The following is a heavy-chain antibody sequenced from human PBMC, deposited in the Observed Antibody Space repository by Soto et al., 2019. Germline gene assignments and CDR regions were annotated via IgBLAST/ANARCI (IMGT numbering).Heavy chain of an antibody. CDR3: ARDGIGGTVFRGFCDY. CDR2: IRYDGSNK. Sequence: QKYLVESGGGVVQPGGSLRLSCVASGSIFSGYGMHWVRQAPGKGLVWVAVIRYDGSNKYYAESVKGRFTISRDNSKNMLYLQMDSLRAEDTAVYSCARDGIGGTVFRGFCDYWGQGTLVTVSS. J-gene: IGHJ4*02. CDR1: GSIFSGYG. V-gene: IGHV3-33*01. D-gene: IGHD1-7*01.